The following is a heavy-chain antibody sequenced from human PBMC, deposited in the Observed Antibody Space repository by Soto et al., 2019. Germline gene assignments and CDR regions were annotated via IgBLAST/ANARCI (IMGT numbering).Heavy chain of an antibody. J-gene: IGHJ4*02. Sequence: EVQLVESGGGLVQPGGSLRLSCAASGFTFSDDSMNWVRQARGKGLGWVSYISSDGNAQYYVDSVKGRFTISRGNAKNSVFLHMNSLRDEDTAVYYCARGIQLWVGRGFDYWGQGTLVTVSS. D-gene: IGHD5-18*01. V-gene: IGHV3-48*02. CDR1: GFTFSDDS. CDR3: ARGIQLWVGRGFDY. CDR2: ISSDGNAQ.